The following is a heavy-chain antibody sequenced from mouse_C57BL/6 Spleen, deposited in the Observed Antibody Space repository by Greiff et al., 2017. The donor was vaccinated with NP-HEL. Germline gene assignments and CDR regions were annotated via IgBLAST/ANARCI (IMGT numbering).Heavy chain of an antibody. CDR3: ARSWDGYYLFAY. J-gene: IGHJ3*01. V-gene: IGHV1-80*01. D-gene: IGHD2-3*01. Sequence: QVQLQQSGAELVKPGASVKISCKASGYAFSSYWMNWVKQRPGKGLEWIGQIYPGDGDTNYNGKFKGKATLTADKSSSTAYMQLSSLTSEDSAVYFCARSWDGYYLFAYWGQGTLVTVSA. CDR1: GYAFSSYW. CDR2: IYPGDGDT.